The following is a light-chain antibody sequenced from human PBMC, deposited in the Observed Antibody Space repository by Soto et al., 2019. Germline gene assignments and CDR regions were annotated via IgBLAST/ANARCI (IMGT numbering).Light chain of an antibody. V-gene: IGKV1-39*01. CDR1: QSIATY. CDR3: QQSYTTPRT. Sequence: IRMTQSPSSFSASTGDRVTITCRASQSIATYLNWYQQKPGKAPKLLISAASFLQSGVPSRFRGSGSGTDFTLTISSLQPEDFATYSCQQSYTTPRTLGQGTKVDIK. J-gene: IGKJ1*01. CDR2: AAS.